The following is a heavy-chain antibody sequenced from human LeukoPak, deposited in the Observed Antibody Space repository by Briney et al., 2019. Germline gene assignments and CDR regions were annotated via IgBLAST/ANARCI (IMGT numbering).Heavy chain of an antibody. V-gene: IGHV3-23*01. CDR3: AKMYSSGWYIGPGATTPDYYGMDV. Sequence: GGSLRLSCAASGFTFSSYAMSWVRQAPGKGLEWVSAISGSGGSTYYADSVKGRFTISRDNSKNTLYLIMNSLRAEDTAVYYCAKMYSSGWYIGPGATTPDYYGMDVWGQGTTVTVSS. D-gene: IGHD6-19*01. J-gene: IGHJ6*02. CDR2: ISGSGGST. CDR1: GFTFSSYA.